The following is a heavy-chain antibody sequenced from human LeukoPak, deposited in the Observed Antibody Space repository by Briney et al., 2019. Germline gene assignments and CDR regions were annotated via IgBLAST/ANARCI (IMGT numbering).Heavy chain of an antibody. V-gene: IGHV1-2*02. CDR2: INPNSGGT. CDR1: GYTFTGYY. Sequence: GASVKVSCEASGYTFTGYYMHWVRQAPGQGLEWMGWINPNSGGTNYAQKFQGRVTMTRDTSINTAFMELSRLRSDDTAVYYCARGATGNNIFDYWGQGTLVTVSS. D-gene: IGHD1-26*01. J-gene: IGHJ4*02. CDR3: ARGATGNNIFDY.